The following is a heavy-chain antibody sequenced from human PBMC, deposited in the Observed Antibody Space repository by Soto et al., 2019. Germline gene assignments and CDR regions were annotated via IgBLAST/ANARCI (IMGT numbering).Heavy chain of an antibody. CDR2: IYWADDK. CDR3: AHYRILGDYMYYFDS. J-gene: IGHJ4*02. V-gene: IGHV2-5*02. Sequence: QITLKESGPTLVKPTQTLTLTCTFSGFSLSNSRVGVGWIRQPPGEALEWLALIYWADDKRYSPSLQTRLTITRHTAKNQLVRTTTNKDRVDTATYYCAHYRILGDYMYYFDSGGQGTLVTVSS. D-gene: IGHD4-17*01. CDR1: GFSLSNSRVG.